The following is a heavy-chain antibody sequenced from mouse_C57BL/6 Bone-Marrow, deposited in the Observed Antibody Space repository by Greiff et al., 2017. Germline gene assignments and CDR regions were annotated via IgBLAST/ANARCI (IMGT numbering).Heavy chain of an antibody. J-gene: IGHJ3*01. CDR2: IDPSDIYT. CDR1: GYTFTSYW. Sequence: QVQLQQPGAELVKPGASVKLSCKASGYTFTSYWMQWVKQRPGQGLEWIGEIDPSDIYTNYNQKFKGKATLTVDTSSSTAYMQLSSLTSEDSAVYYCAPSWAYWGQGTLVTVSA. V-gene: IGHV1-50*01. CDR3: APSWAY.